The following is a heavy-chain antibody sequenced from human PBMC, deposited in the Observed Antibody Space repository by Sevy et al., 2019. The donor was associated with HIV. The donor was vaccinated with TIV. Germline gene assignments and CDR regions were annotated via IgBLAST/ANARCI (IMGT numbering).Heavy chain of an antibody. D-gene: IGHD2-8*01. Sequence: GGSLRLSCAASGFTFSDYFMTWIRQAPGKGLEWVSYISLSGSTIYYADSVKGRFTISRDNAKNSLYLQMNSLRAEDTAVYYCARENRRCTNGICYGYYGLDVWGQGTTVTVSS. CDR2: ISLSGSTI. CDR1: GFTFSDYF. CDR3: ARENRRCTNGICYGYYGLDV. V-gene: IGHV3-11*01. J-gene: IGHJ6*02.